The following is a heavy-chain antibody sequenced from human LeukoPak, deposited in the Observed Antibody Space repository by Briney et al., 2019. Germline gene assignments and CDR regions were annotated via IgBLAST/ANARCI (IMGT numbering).Heavy chain of an antibody. V-gene: IGHV3-13*05. CDR2: IGTAGDP. CDR3: ARSRTLWGAFDI. CDR1: GFTFSSHD. D-gene: IGHD2-21*01. Sequence: GGSLRLSCAASGFTFSSHDIHWVRQTTGKGLEWVSGIGTAGDPYYLDSVKGRFTISRENAKNSLYLQMKSLRAGDTAVYYCARSRTLWGAFDIWGQGTMVTVSS. J-gene: IGHJ3*02.